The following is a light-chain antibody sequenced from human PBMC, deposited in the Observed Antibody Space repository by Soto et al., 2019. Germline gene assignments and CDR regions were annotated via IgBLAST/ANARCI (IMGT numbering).Light chain of an antibody. CDR3: CSYAGGGTFYV. V-gene: IGLV2-23*03. J-gene: IGLJ1*01. Sequence: QSALAQPASVSGSPGQSITVSCTGTSSDVGSYNLVSWYQQHPGKAPKLMIYEGTKRPSGVSNRFSGSKSSNAASLTISGLQAEDEADYYCCSYAGGGTFYVFGTGTKVTVL. CDR1: SSDVGSYNL. CDR2: EGT.